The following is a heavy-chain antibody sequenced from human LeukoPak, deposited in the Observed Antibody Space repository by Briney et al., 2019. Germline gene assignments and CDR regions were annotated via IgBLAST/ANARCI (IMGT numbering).Heavy chain of an antibody. V-gene: IGHV4-39*02. J-gene: IGHJ5*02. D-gene: IGHD5-24*01. Sequence: SETLSLTCTVSGGSISSSGYYWGWIRQPPGKGLEWIGSIFYSGNTYYNPSLKSRVTISVDTSKNHFSLTLTSVTAADTAVYYCARDGYRRENCFDPWGQGTLVTVSP. CDR2: IFYSGNT. CDR3: ARDGYRRENCFDP. CDR1: GGSISSSGYY.